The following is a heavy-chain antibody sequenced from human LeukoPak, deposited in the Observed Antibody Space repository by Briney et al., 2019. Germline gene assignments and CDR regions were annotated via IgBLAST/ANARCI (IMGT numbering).Heavy chain of an antibody. V-gene: IGHV4-4*07. D-gene: IGHD6-13*01. Sequence: SETLSLTCTVSGGSISSYYWSWIRQPAGKGLEWIGRIYTSGSTNYNPSLKSRVTMSVDTSKNQFSLKLSSVTAADTAVYYCARDQLEPDYYYYYMDVWGKGTTVTVSS. CDR1: GGSISSYY. CDR2: IYTSGST. J-gene: IGHJ6*03. CDR3: ARDQLEPDYYYYYMDV.